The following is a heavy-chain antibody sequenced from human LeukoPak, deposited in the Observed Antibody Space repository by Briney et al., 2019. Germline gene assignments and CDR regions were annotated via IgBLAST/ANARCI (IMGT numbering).Heavy chain of an antibody. CDR3: ARGEGFGVEFDY. D-gene: IGHD3-3*01. CDR1: GGSISSYY. J-gene: IGHJ4*02. V-gene: IGHV4-59*01. CDR2: IYYSGSN. Sequence: SETLSLTCTVSGGSISSYYWSWVRQPPGKGLEWIGYIYYSGSNNYNPSLTSRLTISVATSKNQFSLKLSSVTAADTAVYYCARGEGFGVEFDYWGQGTLVTVSS.